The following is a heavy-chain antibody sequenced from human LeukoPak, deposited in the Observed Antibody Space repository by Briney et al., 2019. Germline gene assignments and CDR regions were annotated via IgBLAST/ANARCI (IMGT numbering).Heavy chain of an antibody. D-gene: IGHD1-26*01. CDR3: AKDVYSGSFMAQWWFDP. Sequence: GGSLRLSCAASGFTFSSYSMNWVRQAPGKGLEWVSSISSSSGYIYYADSVKGRFTISRDNSKNTLYLQMNSLRAEDTAVYYCAKDVYSGSFMAQWWFDPWGQGTLVTVSS. J-gene: IGHJ5*02. V-gene: IGHV3-21*04. CDR1: GFTFSSYS. CDR2: ISSSSGYI.